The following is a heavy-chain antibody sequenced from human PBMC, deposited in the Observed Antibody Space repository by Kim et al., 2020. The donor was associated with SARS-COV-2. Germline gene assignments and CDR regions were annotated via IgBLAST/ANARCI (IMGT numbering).Heavy chain of an antibody. CDR2: ISYDGSNK. D-gene: IGHD1-1*01. Sequence: GGSLRLSCAASGFTFSSYAMHWVRQAPGKGLEWVAVISYDGSNKYYADSVKGRFTISRDNSKNTLYLQMNSLRAEDTAVYYCARSSSGSTIFSSFVYWGQGTLLTVPS. V-gene: IGHV3-30*04. J-gene: IGHJ4*02. CDR1: GFTFSSYA. CDR3: ARSSSGSTIFSSFVY.